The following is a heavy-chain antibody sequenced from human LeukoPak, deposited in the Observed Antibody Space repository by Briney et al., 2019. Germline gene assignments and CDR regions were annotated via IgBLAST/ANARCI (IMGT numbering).Heavy chain of an antibody. J-gene: IGHJ3*02. CDR1: GYSFSSYW. CDR2: IYPGDSDS. V-gene: IGHV5-51*01. D-gene: IGHD2-15*01. CDR3: ARRLGGVDVFDI. Sequence: GESLKISCKGSGYSFSSYWIAWVRQTPGKGLEWMGIIYPGDSDSKYSRSFQGQVTTSADKSINTAYLQWSSLKASDSAMYYCARRLGGVDVFDIWGQGTMVTVSS.